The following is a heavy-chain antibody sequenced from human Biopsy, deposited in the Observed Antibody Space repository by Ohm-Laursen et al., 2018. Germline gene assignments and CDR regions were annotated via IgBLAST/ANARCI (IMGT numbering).Heavy chain of an antibody. V-gene: IGHV4-4*07. D-gene: IGHD3-22*01. Sequence: TLSLTCSVSGGSLSNFYWSWIRQPAGKGLEWIGRMYISGTTNYNPSLKSRVTMSIDTSKNQFSLNLTTVTTADTAVYYCAKNSGYSHDYWGPGILVTVPS. CDR1: GGSLSNFY. CDR3: AKNSGYSHDY. CDR2: MYISGTT. J-gene: IGHJ4*01.